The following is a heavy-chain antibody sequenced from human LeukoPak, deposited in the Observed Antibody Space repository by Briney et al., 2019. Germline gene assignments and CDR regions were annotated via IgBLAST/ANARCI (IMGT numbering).Heavy chain of an antibody. J-gene: IGHJ3*02. CDR2: ISSSGSTI. D-gene: IGHD6-13*01. Sequence: GGSLRLSCAASGFTFSSYEMNWVRQAPGKGLEWVSYISSSGSTIYYADSVKGRFTISGDNAKNSLYLQMNSLRAEDTAVYYCARISSSWSDDAFDIWGQGTMVTVSS. V-gene: IGHV3-48*03. CDR3: ARISSSWSDDAFDI. CDR1: GFTFSSYE.